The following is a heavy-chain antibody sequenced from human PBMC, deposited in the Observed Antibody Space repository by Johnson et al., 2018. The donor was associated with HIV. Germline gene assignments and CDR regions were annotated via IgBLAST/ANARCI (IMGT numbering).Heavy chain of an antibody. D-gene: IGHD6-13*01. CDR2: ISWNSGSI. V-gene: IGHV3-9*01. CDR1: GFAFHDYT. J-gene: IGHJ3*02. Sequence: VQLVESGGGVVQPGGSLRLSCAASGFAFHDYTMHWVRQAPGKGLEWVSGISWNSGSIGYADSVKGRFTISRDNAKNSLYLQMNSLRAEDTALYYCAKSSSAYAFDIWGQGTMVTVSS. CDR3: AKSSSAYAFDI.